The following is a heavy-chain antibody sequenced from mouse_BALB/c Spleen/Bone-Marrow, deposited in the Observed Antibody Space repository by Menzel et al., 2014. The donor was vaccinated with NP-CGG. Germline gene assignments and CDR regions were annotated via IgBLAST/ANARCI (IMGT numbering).Heavy chain of an antibody. D-gene: IGHD2-4*01. CDR2: TSYSGST. CDR1: GYSITRDYA. V-gene: IGHV3-2*02. J-gene: IGHJ3*01. Sequence: EVEVVESGPGLVKPSQSLSLTCIVTGYSITRDYAWNWIRQFPGNKLEWMGYTSYSGSTTYNPSLESRISITRDTSKNQFFLQLNSVTTEDTATYYCARSSSYDYDVGFAYWGQGTLVTVSA. CDR3: ARSSSYDYDVGFAY.